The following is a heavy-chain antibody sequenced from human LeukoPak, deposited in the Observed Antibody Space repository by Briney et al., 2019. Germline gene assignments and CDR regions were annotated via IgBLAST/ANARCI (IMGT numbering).Heavy chain of an antibody. Sequence: GGSLRLSCAASGFTFSSYSMNWVRQAPGKGLEWVSSISSSSSYIYYADSVKGRFTISRDNAKNSLYLQMNSLRAEDTAVYYCARDLGGDYDILTGYYTDDYYYYGMDVWGQGTTVTVSS. D-gene: IGHD3-9*01. CDR3: ARDLGGDYDILTGYYTDDYYYYGMDV. V-gene: IGHV3-21*01. CDR2: ISSSSSYI. CDR1: GFTFSSYS. J-gene: IGHJ6*02.